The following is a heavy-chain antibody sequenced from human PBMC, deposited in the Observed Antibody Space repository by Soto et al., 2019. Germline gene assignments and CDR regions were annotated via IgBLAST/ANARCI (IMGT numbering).Heavy chain of an antibody. V-gene: IGHV4-39*01. D-gene: IGHD7-27*01. CDR3: ASLWGPYYFDY. J-gene: IGHJ4*02. CDR2: LYHVGNT. Sequence: LELQESGPRLAKPSETLSPPRPCSGCSLPHDNYYLAWIRPPPGKGLEWVGSLYHVGNTYFNSSLKSRVTISVDTSKTLFSLSLTSLTATDTAVYYCASLWGPYYFDYWGLGALVTVSS. CDR1: GCSLPHDNYY.